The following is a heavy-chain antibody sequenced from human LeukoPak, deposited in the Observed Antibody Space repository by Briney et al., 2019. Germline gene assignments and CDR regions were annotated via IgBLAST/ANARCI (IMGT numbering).Heavy chain of an antibody. CDR1: GFTFSSYA. V-gene: IGHV3-30*04. D-gene: IGHD6-13*01. CDR2: ISYDGSNK. Sequence: GGSLRLSRAASGFTFSSYAMHWVRQAPGKGLEWVAVISYDGSNKYYADSVKGRFTISRDNSKNTLYLQMNSLRAEDTAVYYCARGYSSSWYYFDYWGQGTLVTVSS. J-gene: IGHJ4*02. CDR3: ARGYSSSWYYFDY.